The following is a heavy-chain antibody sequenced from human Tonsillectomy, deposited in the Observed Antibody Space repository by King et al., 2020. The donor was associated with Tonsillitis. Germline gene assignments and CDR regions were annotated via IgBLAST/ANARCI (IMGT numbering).Heavy chain of an antibody. CDR1: GYTFTDYH. V-gene: IGHV1-2*02. Sequence: QLVQSGTEVKMPGASVTVSCKASGYTFTDYHIHWIRQAPGQGLEWVGWIDCNSGSTNYAQNLQGRVTLTRDTSTNTAYMDLRSLPSGDTAIYYCSRETWVYRSWGQGTLVTVSS. D-gene: IGHD3-16*02. J-gene: IGHJ4*02. CDR3: SRETWVYRS. CDR2: IDCNSGST.